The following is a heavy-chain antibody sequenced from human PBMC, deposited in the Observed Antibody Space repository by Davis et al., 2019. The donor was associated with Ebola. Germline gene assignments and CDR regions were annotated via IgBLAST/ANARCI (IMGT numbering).Heavy chain of an antibody. CDR3: ARQQEDYDYIWGSYRYIDY. CDR1: GFSLSNARMG. D-gene: IGHD3-16*02. J-gene: IGHJ4*02. Sequence: SGPTLVKPTETLTLTCTVSGFSLSNARMGVSWIRQPPGKALEWLAHIFSNDEKSYSTSLKSRLTISKDTSKSQVVLTMTNMDPVDTATYYCARQQEDYDYIWGSYRYIDYWGQGTLVTVSS. CDR2: IFSNDEK. V-gene: IGHV2-26*01.